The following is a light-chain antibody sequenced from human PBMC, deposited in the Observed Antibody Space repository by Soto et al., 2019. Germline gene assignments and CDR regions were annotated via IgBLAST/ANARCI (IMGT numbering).Light chain of an antibody. V-gene: IGKV1-39*01. CDR2: TAS. CDR1: QYISNY. Sequence: DIKMTQSPSSLSASVGDRVTITCRASQYISNYLNWYQQKSGTAPKLLIHTASTLQSGVPSRFSGRGSGPDFTLTISSVQPDDFAIYFCQQSYSTPPTFGQGTTLEFK. J-gene: IGKJ2*01. CDR3: QQSYSTPPT.